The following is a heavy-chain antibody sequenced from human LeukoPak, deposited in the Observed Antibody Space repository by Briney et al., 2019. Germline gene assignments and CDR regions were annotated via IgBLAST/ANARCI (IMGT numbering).Heavy chain of an antibody. CDR3: ARDLGEYYYGSSGYPGPVDY. D-gene: IGHD3-22*01. CDR1: GFTFDDYG. V-gene: IGHV3-20*04. CDR2: ISWNGGST. Sequence: GGSLRLSCAASGFTFDDYGMSWVRQAPGKGLEWVSGISWNGGSTGYADSVKGRFTISRDNAKNSLYLQMNSLRAEDTALYYCARDLGEYYYGSSGYPGPVDYWGQGTLVTVSS. J-gene: IGHJ4*02.